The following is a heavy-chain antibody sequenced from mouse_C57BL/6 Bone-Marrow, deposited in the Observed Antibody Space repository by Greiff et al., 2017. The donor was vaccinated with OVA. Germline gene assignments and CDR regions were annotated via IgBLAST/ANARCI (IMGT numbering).Heavy chain of an antibody. Sequence: QVQLKESGAELVRPGASVTLSCKASGYTFTDYEMHWVKQTSVHGLEWIGAIDPETGGTAYNQKFKGKAILTADKSSSTAYMELRSLTSEDSAVYYCTRGYSNYYAMDYWGQGTSVTVSS. CDR3: TRGYSNYYAMDY. CDR1: GYTFTDYE. CDR2: IDPETGGT. J-gene: IGHJ4*01. V-gene: IGHV1-15*01. D-gene: IGHD2-5*01.